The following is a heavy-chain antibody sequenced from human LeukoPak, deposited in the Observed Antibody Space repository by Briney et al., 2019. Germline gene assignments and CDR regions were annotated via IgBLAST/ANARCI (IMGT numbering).Heavy chain of an antibody. CDR1: TFTLSTYG. D-gene: IGHD4-23*01. J-gene: IGHJ4*02. CDR2: IGGSSGST. CDR3: AKGQYGGHSLIEY. V-gene: IGHV3-23*01. Sequence: GGSLRLPCAASTFTLSTYGMSWVRQAPGKGLEWVSAIGGSSGSTHYADSVKGRFTISRDDSKNTLYLRMNSLRAEDTAIYYCAKGQYGGHSLIEYWGQGTLVTVSS.